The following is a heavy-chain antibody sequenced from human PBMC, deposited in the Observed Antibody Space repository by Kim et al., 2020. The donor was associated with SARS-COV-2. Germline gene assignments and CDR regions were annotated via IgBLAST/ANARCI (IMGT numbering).Heavy chain of an antibody. D-gene: IGHD3-3*01. J-gene: IGHJ4*02. CDR1: GGSISSGGYY. CDR2: IYYSGST. CDR3: ARTRITLFGVVIPLDY. V-gene: IGHV4-31*03. Sequence: SETLSLTCTVSGGSISSGGYYWSWIRQHPGKGLEWIGYIYYSGSTYYNPSLKSRVTISVDTSKNQFSLKLSSVTAADTAVYYCARTRITLFGVVIPLDYWGQGTLVTVSS.